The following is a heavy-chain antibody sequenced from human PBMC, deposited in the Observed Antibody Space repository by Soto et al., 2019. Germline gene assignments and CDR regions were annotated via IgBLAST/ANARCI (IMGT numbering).Heavy chain of an antibody. Sequence: EVQLVESGGGVVRPGGSLRLSCAASGFTFDDYGMSWVRQAPGKGLEWVSGINWNGGSTGYADSVKGRFTISRDNAKNTVYLKMNSLRAEDTALYHCASEYRYCSGGSCYSDYYFDYWGQGTLVTVSS. CDR2: INWNGGST. CDR1: GFTFDDYG. V-gene: IGHV3-20*01. D-gene: IGHD2-15*01. J-gene: IGHJ4*02. CDR3: ASEYRYCSGGSCYSDYYFDY.